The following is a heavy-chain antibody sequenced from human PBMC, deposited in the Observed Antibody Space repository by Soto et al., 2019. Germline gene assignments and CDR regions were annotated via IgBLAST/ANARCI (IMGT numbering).Heavy chain of an antibody. D-gene: IGHD6-19*01. CDR1: GGSISSSNW. J-gene: IGHJ4*02. CDR3: AGRSIAVAGKDY. Sequence: SETLSLTCAVSGGSISSSNWWSWVRQPPGKGLEWIGEIYHSGSTNYKPSLKSRVTISVDKSKNQFSLKLSSVTAADTAVYYCAGRSIAVAGKDYWGQGTLVTVSS. V-gene: IGHV4-4*02. CDR2: IYHSGST.